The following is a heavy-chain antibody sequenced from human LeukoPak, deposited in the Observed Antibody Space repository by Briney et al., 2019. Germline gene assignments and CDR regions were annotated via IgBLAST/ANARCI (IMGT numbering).Heavy chain of an antibody. CDR2: IDQDGSEK. Sequence: PGGSLRLSCAASGFTFTDHWMSWVRQAPGRGLEWVANIDQDGSEKYYVDSVKGRFTISRDNAKNSLFLQMNSLRAEDTAVYYCARDRSLTDPWGQGTLVIVSS. J-gene: IGHJ5*02. CDR3: ARDRSLTDP. V-gene: IGHV3-7*01. CDR1: GFTFTDHW.